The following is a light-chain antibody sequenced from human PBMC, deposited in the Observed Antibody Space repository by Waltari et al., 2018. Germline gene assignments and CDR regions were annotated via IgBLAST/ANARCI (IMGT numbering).Light chain of an antibody. J-gene: IGKJ1*01. CDR3: QHYNNWPPWT. Sequence: EIVMTQSPATLSVSPGERATLPCRASQSVSSSLAWYQQKPGQAPRLLIYGASIRATGVSARFSGSGSGTEFTLTISSMQSEDFAVYYCQHYNNWPPWTFGQGTRVEIK. CDR1: QSVSSS. CDR2: GAS. V-gene: IGKV3-15*01.